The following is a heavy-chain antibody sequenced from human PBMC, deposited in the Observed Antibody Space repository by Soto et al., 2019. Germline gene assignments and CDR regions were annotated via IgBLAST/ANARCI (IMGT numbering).Heavy chain of an antibody. D-gene: IGHD6-19*01. Sequence: QVQLVESGGGVVQPGRSLRLSCAASGFTFSSYGMHWVRQAPGKGLEWVAVIWYDGSNKYYADSVKGRFTISRDNSKNTLYLQMNSLRAEDTAVYYCAKGYSSGPSLGPYWGQGTLVTVSS. CDR3: AKGYSSGPSLGPY. CDR2: IWYDGSNK. J-gene: IGHJ4*02. V-gene: IGHV3-33*06. CDR1: GFTFSSYG.